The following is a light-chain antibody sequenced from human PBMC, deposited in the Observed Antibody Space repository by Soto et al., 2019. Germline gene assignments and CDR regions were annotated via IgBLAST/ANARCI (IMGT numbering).Light chain of an antibody. Sequence: QAVVTQEPSLTVSPGGTVTLTCGSSTGAVTSGHYPYWFQQKPGQAPRTLIYDTSNKHSWTPARFSGSLLGGKAALTLSGXXXXXXXXYXCLLSYSGARLVVFGGGTKLTVL. CDR2: DTS. V-gene: IGLV7-46*01. CDR1: TGAVTSGHY. CDR3: LLSYSGARLVV. J-gene: IGLJ2*01.